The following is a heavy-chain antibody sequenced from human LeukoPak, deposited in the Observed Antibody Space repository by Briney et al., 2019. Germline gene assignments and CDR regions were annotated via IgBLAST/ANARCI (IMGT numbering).Heavy chain of an antibody. CDR1: GGSISSYY. Sequence: SETLSLTCTVSGGSISSYYWSWIRQPPGKGLEWIGYIYYSGSTYYNPSLKSRVTISVDTSKNQFSLKLSSVTAADTAVYYCARGGAYYDSSGLHYWGQGTLVTVSS. J-gene: IGHJ4*02. V-gene: IGHV4-59*06. CDR2: IYYSGST. CDR3: ARGGAYYDSSGLHY. D-gene: IGHD3-22*01.